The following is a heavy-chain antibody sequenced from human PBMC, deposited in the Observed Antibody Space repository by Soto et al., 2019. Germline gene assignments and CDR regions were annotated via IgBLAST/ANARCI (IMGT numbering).Heavy chain of an antibody. J-gene: IGHJ6*02. D-gene: IGHD5-18*01. CDR1: GFTFSTYS. CDR2: ISSSSSPI. V-gene: IGHV3-48*02. CDR3: ARVRGYSYGYGDV. Sequence: EVQLVESGGGLVQPGGSLRLSCAASGFTFSTYSMNWVRQAPGKGLEWVSHISSSSSPIYYADSVKGRFTISRDNAKNSLYLQMNSLRDEDTAVYSCARVRGYSYGYGDVWGQGTTVTVSS.